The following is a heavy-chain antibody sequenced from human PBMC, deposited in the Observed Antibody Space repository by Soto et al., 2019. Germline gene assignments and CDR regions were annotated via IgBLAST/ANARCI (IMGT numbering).Heavy chain of an antibody. D-gene: IGHD3-10*01. V-gene: IGHV3-30-3*01. J-gene: IGHJ4*02. CDR3: ARDRSITMVRGRGIDY. Sequence: QVQLVESGVGVVQPGRSLRLSCAASGFTFSSYAMHWVRQAPGKGLEWVAVISYDGSNKYYADYVKGRFTISIGNSKNSLYLQMNSLRAEDTAVYYCARDRSITMVRGRGIDYRGQGSLVTVSS. CDR2: ISYDGSNK. CDR1: GFTFSSYA.